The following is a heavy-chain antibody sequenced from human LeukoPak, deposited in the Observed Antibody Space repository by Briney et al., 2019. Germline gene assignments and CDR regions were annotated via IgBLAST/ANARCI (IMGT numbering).Heavy chain of an antibody. CDR2: ISSSNNYI. V-gene: IGHV3-21*01. J-gene: IGHJ4*02. CDR1: GFTFSGYT. Sequence: GGSLRLSCAASGFTFSGYTMNWVRQAPGKGLEWVSSISSSNNYIYYADSVRGRFTISRDNAKNSLYLQMNSPRAEDTAVYYCASSYYYDSSGWYYFDYWGQGTLVTVSS. D-gene: IGHD3-22*01. CDR3: ASSYYYDSSGWYYFDY.